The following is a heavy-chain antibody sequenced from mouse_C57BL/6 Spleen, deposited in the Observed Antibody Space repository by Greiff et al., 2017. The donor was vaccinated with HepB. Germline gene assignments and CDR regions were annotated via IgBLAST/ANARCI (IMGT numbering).Heavy chain of an antibody. D-gene: IGHD2-5*01. V-gene: IGHV1-53*01. CDR2: INPSNGGT. CDR3: ARRHYSNYAWYFDV. CDR1: GYTFTSYW. J-gene: IGHJ1*03. Sequence: QVQLQQPGTELVKPGASVKLSCKASGYTFTSYWMHWVKQRPGQGLEWIGNINPSNGGTNYNEKFKSKAKLTVDKSSSTAYMQLSSLTSEDSAVYYCARRHYSNYAWYFDVWGTGTTVTVSS.